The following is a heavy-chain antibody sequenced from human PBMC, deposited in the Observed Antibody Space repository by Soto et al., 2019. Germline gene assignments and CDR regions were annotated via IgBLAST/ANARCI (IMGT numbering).Heavy chain of an antibody. V-gene: IGHV1-18*01. J-gene: IGHJ6*02. CDR3: AREGVAPYYYYGMDV. CDR1: GYTFTRSG. CDR2: ISTYNGDT. D-gene: IGHD5-12*01. Sequence: ASVKVSCKASGYTFTRSGISWVRQAPGQGLEWMGWISTYNGDTNYAQTFQGRVTMTTDTSTSTVHMQVRSLRSDDTAVYYCAREGVAPYYYYGMDVWGQGTPVTSP.